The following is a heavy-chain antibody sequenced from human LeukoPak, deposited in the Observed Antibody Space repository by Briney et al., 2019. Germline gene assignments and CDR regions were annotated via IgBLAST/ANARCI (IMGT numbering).Heavy chain of an antibody. V-gene: IGHV3-30*04. J-gene: IGHJ5*02. Sequence: GGSLRLSCAASGFTFSSYAMHWVRQAPGKGLEWVAVISYDGSNKYYADSVKGRFTISRDNSKNTLYLQMNSLRAEDTAVYYCARDGPNNWFDPWGQRTLVTVSS. D-gene: IGHD3/OR15-3a*01. CDR2: ISYDGSNK. CDR3: ARDGPNNWFDP. CDR1: GFTFSSYA.